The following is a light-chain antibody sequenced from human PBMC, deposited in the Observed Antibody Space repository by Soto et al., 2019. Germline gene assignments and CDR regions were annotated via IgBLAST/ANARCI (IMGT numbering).Light chain of an antibody. V-gene: IGKV1-5*01. CDR2: DAS. CDR3: QQYNSYSPWT. CDR1: QSISSW. J-gene: IGKJ1*01. Sequence: DIQMTQSPSTLSASVGDRVTITCRASQSISSWLAWYQQKLGKAPKLLIYDASRLESGVPSRFSGSGSGTAFTLTISSLQPDDFATYYCQQYNSYSPWTFGQGTQVEIK.